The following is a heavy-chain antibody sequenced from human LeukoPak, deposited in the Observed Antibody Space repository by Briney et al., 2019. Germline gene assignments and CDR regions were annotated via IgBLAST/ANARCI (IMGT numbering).Heavy chain of an antibody. CDR2: IYYSGST. CDR3: ARTYYYDSSGCIHFDY. CDR1: GGSISSGDYC. J-gene: IGHJ4*02. Sequence: PSQTLSLTCTVSGGSISSGDYCWSWIRQPPGKGLEWIGYIYYSGSTYYNPSLKSRVTISVDTSKNQFSLKLSSVTAADTAVYYCARTYYYDSSGCIHFDYWGQGTLVTVSS. V-gene: IGHV4-30-4*08. D-gene: IGHD3-22*01.